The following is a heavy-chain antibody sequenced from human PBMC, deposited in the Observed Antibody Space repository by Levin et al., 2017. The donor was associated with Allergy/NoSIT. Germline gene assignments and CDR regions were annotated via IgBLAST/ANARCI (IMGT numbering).Heavy chain of an antibody. Sequence: LSLTCAASGFTFSSYWMHWVRQAPGKGLVWVSRINSDGSSTSYADSVKGRFTISRDNAKNTLYLQMNSLRAEDTAVYYCARALYDFWSGYYIGTMDVWGQGTTVTVSS. CDR1: GFTFSSYW. CDR3: ARALYDFWSGYYIGTMDV. V-gene: IGHV3-74*01. J-gene: IGHJ6*02. D-gene: IGHD3-3*01. CDR2: INSDGSST.